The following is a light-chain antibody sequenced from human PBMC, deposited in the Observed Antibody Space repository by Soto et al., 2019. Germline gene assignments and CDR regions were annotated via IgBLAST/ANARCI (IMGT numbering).Light chain of an antibody. V-gene: IGLV2-14*03. Sequence: QSVLTQPASVSGSPGQSITISCTGTSSDVGGYKYVSWYQQHPGKAPKLMISDIRNRPSGVSNRFSGSKSGNTASLTISGLQAEDEADYYCSSYTSSSTRVFGTGTKVTVL. CDR2: DIR. CDR3: SSYTSSSTRV. J-gene: IGLJ1*01. CDR1: SSDVGGYKY.